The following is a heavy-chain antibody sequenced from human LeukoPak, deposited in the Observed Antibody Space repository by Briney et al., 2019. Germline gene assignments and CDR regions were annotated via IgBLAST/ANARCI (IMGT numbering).Heavy chain of an antibody. CDR1: GGAFSGYY. Sequence: SETLSLTCAVYGGAFSGYYWSWIRQPPGKGLEGRGEINHSGSTNYNPSLKSRVTISVDTSKNQFSLKLSSVTAADTAVYYCARATTTGWYADHWGQGTLVTVSS. V-gene: IGHV4-34*01. CDR2: INHSGST. D-gene: IGHD6-19*01. J-gene: IGHJ4*02. CDR3: ARATTTGWYADH.